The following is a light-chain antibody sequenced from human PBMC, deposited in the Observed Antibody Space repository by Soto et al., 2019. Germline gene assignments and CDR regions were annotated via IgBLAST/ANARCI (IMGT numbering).Light chain of an antibody. CDR3: QQSFSPPYT. CDR1: QNINNK. CDR2: VAS. V-gene: IGKV1-39*01. J-gene: IGKJ2*01. Sequence: DIQMTQSSSSLSASVGDRVTITCRASQNINNKLSWYQQQPGKAPKFLIYVASTLQRGVPSRFSGGGSGTAFTLTISSLQPEDFATYYCQQSFSPPYTFGQGTKLE.